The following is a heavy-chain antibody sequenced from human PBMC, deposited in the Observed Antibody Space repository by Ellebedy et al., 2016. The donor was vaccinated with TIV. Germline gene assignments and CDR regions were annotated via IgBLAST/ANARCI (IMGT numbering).Heavy chain of an antibody. CDR3: ARDMGRWLQFLAY. D-gene: IGHD5-24*01. CDR2: ISSDGITT. J-gene: IGHJ4*02. V-gene: IGHV3-48*03. CDR1: GFAFNNYN. Sequence: GESLKIFCAASGFAFNNYNMIWVRQATGKGLEWISYISSDGITTDYADSVKGRFTISRDNAKASVYLQMNSLRAEDTAVYYCARDMGRWLQFLAYWGQGTLVTVSS.